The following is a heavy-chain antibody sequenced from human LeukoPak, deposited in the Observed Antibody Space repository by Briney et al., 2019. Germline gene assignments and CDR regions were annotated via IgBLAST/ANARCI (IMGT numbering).Heavy chain of an antibody. V-gene: IGHV1-69*01. CDR1: GGTFNSYA. CDR2: IIPIFGTA. D-gene: IGHD6-19*01. CDR3: ARDRARIAVAGPYYYYGMDV. J-gene: IGHJ6*02. Sequence: SVKVSCKASGGTFNSYAISWVRQAPGQGLEWMGGIIPIFGTANYAQKFQGRVTITADESTSTAYMELSSLRSEDTAVYYCARDRARIAVAGPYYYYGMDVWGQGTTVTVSS.